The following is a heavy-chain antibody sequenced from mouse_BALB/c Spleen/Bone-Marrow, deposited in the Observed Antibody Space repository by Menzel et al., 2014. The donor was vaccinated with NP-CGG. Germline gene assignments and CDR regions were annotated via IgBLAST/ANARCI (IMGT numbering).Heavy chain of an antibody. V-gene: IGHV2-9*02. CDR3: AREGSTMIPTAFAY. D-gene: IGHD2-4*01. CDR1: GFSLTSYG. J-gene: IGHJ3*01. CDR2: IWAGGST. Sequence: VQLQQSGPGLVAPSQSLSITCTVSGFSLTSYGVHWVRQPPGKGLEWLGVIWAGGSTNYNSALMSRLSISKDNSKSQVFLKMNSLQTDDTAMYYCAREGSTMIPTAFAYWGQGTLVTVSA.